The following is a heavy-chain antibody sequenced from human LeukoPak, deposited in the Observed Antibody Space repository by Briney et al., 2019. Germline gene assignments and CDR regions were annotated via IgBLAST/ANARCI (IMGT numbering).Heavy chain of an antibody. J-gene: IGHJ4*02. CDR1: GFTFSSYS. Sequence: PGGSLRLSCAASGFTFSSYSMNWVRQAPGKGLEWVSSISSSSSYIYYADSVKGRFTISRDNSKNTLYLQMNSLRAEDTAVYYCAKSGYDFWSGYYGYWGQGTLVTVSS. CDR2: ISSSSSYI. D-gene: IGHD3-3*01. CDR3: AKSGYDFWSGYYGY. V-gene: IGHV3-21*04.